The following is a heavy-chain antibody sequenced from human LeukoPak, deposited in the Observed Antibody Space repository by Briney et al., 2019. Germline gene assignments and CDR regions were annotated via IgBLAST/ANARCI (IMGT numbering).Heavy chain of an antibody. J-gene: IGHJ4*02. D-gene: IGHD3-3*01. V-gene: IGHV3-30-3*01. CDR1: GFTFSSYA. CDR3: ARDGAAERFLEWLLSYFDY. CDR2: ISYDGSNK. Sequence: PGGSLRLSCAASGFTFSSYAMHWVRQAPGKGLEWVAVISYDGSNKYYADSVKGRFTISRDNSKNTLYLQMNSLRAEDTAVYYCARDGAAERFLEWLLSYFDYWGQGTLVTVSS.